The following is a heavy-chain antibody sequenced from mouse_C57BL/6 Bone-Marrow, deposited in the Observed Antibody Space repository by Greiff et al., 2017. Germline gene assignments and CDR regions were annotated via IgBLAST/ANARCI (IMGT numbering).Heavy chain of an antibody. J-gene: IGHJ2*01. V-gene: IGHV1-50*01. D-gene: IGHD2-3*01. CDR2: IDPSDSYT. CDR3: ARSDGYGSY. CDR1: GYTFTSYW. Sequence: QVQLQQPGAELVKPGASVKLSCKASGYTFTSYWMQWVKQRPGQGLEWIGEIDPSDSYTNYNQKFKGKATLTLNTSSSTAYMQLSSLTSEDSAVYYCARSDGYGSYWGQGTTLTVSS.